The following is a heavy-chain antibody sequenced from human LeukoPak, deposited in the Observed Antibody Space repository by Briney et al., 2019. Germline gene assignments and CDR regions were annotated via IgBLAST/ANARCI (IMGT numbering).Heavy chain of an antibody. CDR1: GYSFTPYW. J-gene: IGHJ3*02. D-gene: IGHD5-24*01. V-gene: IGHV5-51*01. Sequence: GESLKISCKGSGYSFTPYWIAWARQMPGKGLEWMGIIYPGGSDTSYSPSVQGQVTISADKSITTAYLQWSSLKASDTAMYYCARPIDGADAYDIWGQGTKVTVSS. CDR3: ARPIDGADAYDI. CDR2: IYPGGSDT.